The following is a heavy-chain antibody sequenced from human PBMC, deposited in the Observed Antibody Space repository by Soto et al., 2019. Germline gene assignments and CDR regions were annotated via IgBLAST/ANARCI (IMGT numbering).Heavy chain of an antibody. Sequence: GASVKVSCKASGYTFTSYGISWVRQAPGQGLKWMGWISAYNGNTNYAQKLKGRVTMTTDTSTSTAYMELRSLRSDDTAVYYCARYSSSSPDYYYYYGMDVWGQGTTVTVSS. CDR3: ARYSSSSPDYYYYYGMDV. D-gene: IGHD6-6*01. V-gene: IGHV1-18*01. CDR1: GYTFTSYG. CDR2: ISAYNGNT. J-gene: IGHJ6*02.